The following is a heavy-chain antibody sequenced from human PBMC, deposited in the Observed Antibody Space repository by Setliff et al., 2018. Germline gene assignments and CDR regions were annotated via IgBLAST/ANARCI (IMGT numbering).Heavy chain of an antibody. CDR1: GGSINSMSYY. Sequence: PSETLSLTCTVSGGSINSMSYYWGWIRQPPGKGLEWIGSIYHSGSSYYNPSLRSRVTISVDTSKNQFSLILRSVTAADTGVYYCATRTFAVIPHSGLGLDYFYGMDVWGRGTTVTVSS. CDR3: ATRTFAVIPHSGLGLDYFYGMDV. D-gene: IGHD2-21*01. CDR2: IYHSGSS. J-gene: IGHJ6*02. V-gene: IGHV4-39*07.